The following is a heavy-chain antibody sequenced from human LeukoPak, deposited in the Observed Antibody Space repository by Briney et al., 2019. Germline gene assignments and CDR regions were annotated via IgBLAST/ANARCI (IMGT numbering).Heavy chain of an antibody. V-gene: IGHV1-69*05. CDR2: IFPIFGTA. CDR1: RGTFSSYA. CDR3: ARGQYYYDSSGYYYVTFDY. J-gene: IGHJ4*02. D-gene: IGHD3-22*01. Sequence: SVKVSCKASRGTFSSYAISWVRQAPGQGREWMGRIFPIFGTAHYPPKLQGRVTITTDESTSTAYMELSSLRSEDTAVYYCARGQYYYDSSGYYYVTFDYWGQGTLVTVSS.